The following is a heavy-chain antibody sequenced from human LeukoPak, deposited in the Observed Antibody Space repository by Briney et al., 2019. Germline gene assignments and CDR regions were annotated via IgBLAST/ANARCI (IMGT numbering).Heavy chain of an antibody. D-gene: IGHD1-26*01. CDR1: GYSISSGYY. J-gene: IGHJ5*02. Sequence: KTSETLSLTCTVSGYSISSGYYWGWLQPPPRKRLEWMGSIYHSRSTYYHPSLKSRAITSVASSKNQFLLQLSSVTAADTAVYYWASKMGEWELLRGFDLWGQGTLVTVSS. CDR3: ASKMGEWELLRGFDL. V-gene: IGHV4-38-2*02. CDR2: IYHSRST.